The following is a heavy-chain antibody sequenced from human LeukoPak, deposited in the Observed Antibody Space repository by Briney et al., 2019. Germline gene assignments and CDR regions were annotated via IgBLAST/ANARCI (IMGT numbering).Heavy chain of an antibody. CDR3: AKQSATSSVNDY. CDR2: IFYSGSA. V-gene: IGHV4-39*01. D-gene: IGHD4-17*01. J-gene: IGHJ4*02. Sequence: PSETLSLTCTVSGGSISSSSYYWGWIRQPPGKGLEWIGSIFYSGSAYYNPSLKSRVTISIDTPKNQFSLKLNSVTAADTAVYYCAKQSATSSVNDYWGQGTLVTVSS. CDR1: GGSISSSSYY.